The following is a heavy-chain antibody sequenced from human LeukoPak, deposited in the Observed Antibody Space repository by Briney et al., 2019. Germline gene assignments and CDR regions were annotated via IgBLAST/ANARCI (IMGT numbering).Heavy chain of an antibody. CDR1: GYTYTTYG. CDR3: ATGVSYYDSSGYRGFDY. D-gene: IGHD3-22*01. J-gene: IGHJ4*02. V-gene: IGHV1-18*01. Sequence: ASVKVSCKASGYTYTTYGISWVRQAPGQGLEWMGWISGNGDNKKYVQEFQGRGNMTTDTSRSPAYTELRSMRSEDTAVYYCATGVSYYDSSGYRGFDYWGQGTLVTVSS. CDR2: ISGNGDNK.